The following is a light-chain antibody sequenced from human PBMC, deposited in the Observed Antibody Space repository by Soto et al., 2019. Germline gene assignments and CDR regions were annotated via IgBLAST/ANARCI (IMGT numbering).Light chain of an antibody. CDR2: GAS. J-gene: IGKJ4*01. V-gene: IGKV3-20*01. CDR1: QSVSSNY. CDR3: QQYGSSPLT. Sequence: EIVLTQSPGTLSLSPGERATLSCRASQSVSSNYLAWYQQKPGQAPRLLIHGASRRATDIPDRFGGSGSGTDFTLTISRLEPEDFAGYYCQQYGSSPLTFGGGTKVEIK.